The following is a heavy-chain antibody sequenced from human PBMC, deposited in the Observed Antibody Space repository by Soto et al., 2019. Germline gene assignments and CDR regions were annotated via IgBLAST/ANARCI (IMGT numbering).Heavy chain of an antibody. D-gene: IGHD1-1*01. CDR1: GFTCGNYA. J-gene: IGHJ3*02. V-gene: IGHV3-23*01. CDR2: ISESGGST. CDR3: AKDKPGTTAFDI. Sequence: GGPLRLSCAASGFTCGNYAMSWVRQAPGKGLEWVSAISESGGSTYYADSVKGRFTISRDNSKNTLYLQMNSLRAEDTAVYYCAKDKPGTTAFDIWGRGTLVTVSS.